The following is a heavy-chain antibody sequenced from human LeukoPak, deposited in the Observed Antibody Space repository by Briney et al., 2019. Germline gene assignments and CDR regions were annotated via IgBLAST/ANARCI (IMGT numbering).Heavy chain of an antibody. CDR1: GGTFSSYA. J-gene: IGHJ3*02. D-gene: IGHD3-10*01. Sequence: ASVKVSCKASGGTFSSYAISWVRQAPGQGPEWMGGIIPIFGTANYAQKFQGRVTITADESTSTAYMELSSLRSEDTAVYYCASEGVSNDAFDIWGQGTMVTVSS. CDR2: IIPIFGTA. V-gene: IGHV1-69*13. CDR3: ASEGVSNDAFDI.